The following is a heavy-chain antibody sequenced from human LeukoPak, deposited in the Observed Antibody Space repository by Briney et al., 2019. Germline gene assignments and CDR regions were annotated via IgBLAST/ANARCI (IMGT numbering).Heavy chain of an antibody. Sequence: SETLSLTCTVSGGSISSHYWSWIRQPPGKGLEWIGYIYYSGSTNYNPSLKSRVTISVDTSKNQFSLKLSSVTAADAAVYYCARAGTFGYWDFWSGYTAFDIWGQGTMVTVSS. J-gene: IGHJ3*02. D-gene: IGHD3-3*02. CDR2: IYYSGST. V-gene: IGHV4-59*11. CDR1: GGSISSHY. CDR3: ARAGTFGYWDFWSGYTAFDI.